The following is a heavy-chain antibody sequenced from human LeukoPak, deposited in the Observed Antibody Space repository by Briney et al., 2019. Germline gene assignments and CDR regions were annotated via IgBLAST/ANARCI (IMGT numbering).Heavy chain of an antibody. D-gene: IGHD6-19*01. CDR3: AREGSSGWYGIDY. CDR2: INHSGST. V-gene: IGHV4-34*01. CDR1: GGSFSGYY. Sequence: SETLSLTCAVYGGSFSGYYWSWIRQPPGEGLEWIGEINHSGSTNYNPSLKSRVTISVDTSKNQFSLKLSSVTAADTAVYYCAREGSSGWYGIDYWGQGTLVTVSS. J-gene: IGHJ4*02.